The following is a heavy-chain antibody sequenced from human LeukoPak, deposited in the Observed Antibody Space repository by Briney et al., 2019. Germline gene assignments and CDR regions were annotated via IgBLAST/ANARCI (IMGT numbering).Heavy chain of an antibody. V-gene: IGHV3-53*05. J-gene: IGHJ4*02. CDR1: GLIVTSNY. D-gene: IGHD3-22*01. CDR2: IYSGGDT. CDR3: ARGGSMIVMGPDY. Sequence: GGSLRLSCASSGLIVTSNYMSWIRQAPGKGLEWVSVIYSGGDTYYADSVKGRFTISRDNSKNTLYLQMGSLRVEDMAVYYCARGGSMIVMGPDYWGQGTLVTVSS.